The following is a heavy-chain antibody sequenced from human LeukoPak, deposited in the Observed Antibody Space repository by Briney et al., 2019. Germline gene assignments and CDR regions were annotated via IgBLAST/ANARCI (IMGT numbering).Heavy chain of an antibody. Sequence: GRSLRLSCAASGFTFDDYAMHWVRHAPGKGLEWVSGISWNSGSIGYADSVKGRFTISRDNAKNSLYLQMNSLRAEDTALYYCAKDLDDSSSNYWGQGTLVTVSS. J-gene: IGHJ4*02. D-gene: IGHD3-22*01. V-gene: IGHV3-9*01. CDR2: ISWNSGSI. CDR1: GFTFDDYA. CDR3: AKDLDDSSSNY.